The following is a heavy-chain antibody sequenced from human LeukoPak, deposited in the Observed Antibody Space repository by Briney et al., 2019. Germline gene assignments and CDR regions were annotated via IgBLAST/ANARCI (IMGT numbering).Heavy chain of an antibody. CDR2: ISFDGSNK. J-gene: IGHJ5*02. CDR1: GFTFSSYA. D-gene: IGHD3-16*01. CDR3: AREELGSSLGFDP. Sequence: GGSLRLSCAASGFTFSSYATSWVRQPPGKGLEWVAVISFDGSNKYYADSVKGRFTISRDNSKNTLYLQMNSLRAEDTAVYYCAREELGSSLGFDPWGQGTLVTVSS. V-gene: IGHV3-30-3*01.